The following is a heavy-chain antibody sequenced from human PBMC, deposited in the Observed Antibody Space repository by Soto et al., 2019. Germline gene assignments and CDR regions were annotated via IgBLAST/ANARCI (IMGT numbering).Heavy chain of an antibody. Sequence: PGESLKISWNVSGNTFTTYWIAWVRQMPGTGLEWMGIIYPGDSDTRYSPSFQGQVTISVDKSINTAYLQWSSLKASDTAMYYCARHGYSSKLYYYYGMDVWGQGTSVTVSS. D-gene: IGHD5-12*01. CDR1: GNTFTTYW. CDR3: ARHGYSSKLYYYYGMDV. J-gene: IGHJ6*02. CDR2: IYPGDSDT. V-gene: IGHV5-51*01.